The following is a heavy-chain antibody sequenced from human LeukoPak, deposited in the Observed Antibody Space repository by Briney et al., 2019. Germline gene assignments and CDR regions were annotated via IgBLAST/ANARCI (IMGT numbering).Heavy chain of an antibody. V-gene: IGHV5-51*01. J-gene: IGHJ4*02. CDR3: ARHSDYVWGSYRPIRY. CDR1: GYSFTSYW. D-gene: IGHD3-16*02. Sequence: GESLKISCKGSGYSFTSYWIGWVRQMPGKGLEWMGIVHPGDSDTRYSPSFQGQVTISADKSISTAYLQWSSLKASDTAMYYCARHSDYVWGSYRPIRYWGQGTLVTVSS. CDR2: VHPGDSDT.